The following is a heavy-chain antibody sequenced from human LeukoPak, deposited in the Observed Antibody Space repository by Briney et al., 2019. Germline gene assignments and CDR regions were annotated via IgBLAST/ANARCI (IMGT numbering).Heavy chain of an antibody. Sequence: GGSLRLSCAASGFTFSDYYMSWIRQAPGKGLEWVSYISSSGSTIYYADSVKGRFTISRDNAKNSLYLQMNSLRAEDTAVYYCASSDYYDSSGYAWWGQGTLATVSS. V-gene: IGHV3-11*01. CDR2: ISSSGSTI. D-gene: IGHD3-22*01. CDR3: ASSDYYDSSGYAW. J-gene: IGHJ4*02. CDR1: GFTFSDYY.